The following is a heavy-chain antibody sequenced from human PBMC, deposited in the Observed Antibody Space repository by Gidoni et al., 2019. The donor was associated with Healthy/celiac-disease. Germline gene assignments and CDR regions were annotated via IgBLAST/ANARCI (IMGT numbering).Heavy chain of an antibody. Sequence: QLQLQESGPGLVKPSETLSLTCTVSGGSISSSSYYWGWTRQPPGKGLEWIGSIYYSGSTYYNPSLKSRVTISVDTSKNQFSLKLSSVTAADTAVYYCASEGRIAVAGVHYYGMDVWGQGTTVTVSS. CDR3: ASEGRIAVAGVHYYGMDV. CDR2: IYYSGST. J-gene: IGHJ6*02. CDR1: GGSISSSSYY. D-gene: IGHD6-19*01. V-gene: IGHV4-39*01.